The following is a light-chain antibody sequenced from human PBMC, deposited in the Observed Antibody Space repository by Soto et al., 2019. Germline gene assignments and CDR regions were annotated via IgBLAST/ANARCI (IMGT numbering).Light chain of an antibody. CDR2: DVN. CDR1: SSDVGGYNY. CDR3: ISYAGSNKPA. V-gene: IGLV2-8*01. J-gene: IGLJ2*01. Sequence: QSVLTQPPSASGSPGQSVAISCSGTSSDVGGYNYVSWYQQHPGKAPKLMIYDVNKRPSGVPDRFSGSKSGNTVSLTVSGLQAEDEADYYCISYAGSNKPAFGGGTKLTAL.